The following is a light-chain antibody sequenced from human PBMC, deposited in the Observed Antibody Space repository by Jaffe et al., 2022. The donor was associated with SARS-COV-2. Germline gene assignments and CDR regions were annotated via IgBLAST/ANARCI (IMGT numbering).Light chain of an antibody. J-gene: IGKJ4*01. Sequence: EIVLTQSPATLSLSPGERATLSCRASQSVTSYLLWYQKKPGQAPRLLIYDASNRATGTPARFSGSGSGTDFTLTISSLEPEDFAVYYCQQRSEWPLTFGGGTKVEIK. V-gene: IGKV3-11*01. CDR2: DAS. CDR3: QQRSEWPLT. CDR1: QSVTSY.